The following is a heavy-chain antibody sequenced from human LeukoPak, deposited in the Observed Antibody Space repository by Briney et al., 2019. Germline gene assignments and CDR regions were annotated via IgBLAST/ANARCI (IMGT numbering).Heavy chain of an antibody. Sequence: GGSLGLSCAASGFTFSSYEMNWVRQAPGKGLEWVSYISSSGSTIYYADSVKGRFTISRDNAKNSLYLQMNSLRAEDTAVYYCAREGAVGRSYYYYYGMDVWGQGTMVTVSS. CDR1: GFTFSSYE. CDR2: ISSSGSTI. V-gene: IGHV3-48*03. CDR3: AREGAVGRSYYYYYGMDV. J-gene: IGHJ6*02. D-gene: IGHD1-26*01.